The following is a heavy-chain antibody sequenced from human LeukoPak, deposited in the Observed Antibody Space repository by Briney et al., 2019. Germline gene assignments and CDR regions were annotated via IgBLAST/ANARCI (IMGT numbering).Heavy chain of an antibody. CDR3: ARENAGTTYFDY. CDR1: GYTLTELS. CDR2: FDPEDGET. J-gene: IGHJ4*02. V-gene: IGHV1-24*01. D-gene: IGHD1-7*01. Sequence: ASVKVSCKVSGYTLTELSMHWVRQAPGKGLEWMGGFDPEDGETIYAQKSQGRVTMTEDTSTDTAYMELSSLRSDDTAVYYCARENAGTTYFDYWGQGTLVTVSS.